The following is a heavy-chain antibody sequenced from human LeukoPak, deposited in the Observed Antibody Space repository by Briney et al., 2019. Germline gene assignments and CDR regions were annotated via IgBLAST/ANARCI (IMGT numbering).Heavy chain of an antibody. CDR2: ISSSGSTI. D-gene: IGHD6-19*01. V-gene: IGHV3-48*03. CDR3: ASGVHYTSGWIDI. Sequence: QPGGSPRLSCAASGFTFRSNEMNWVRQAPGKGLEWLSYISSSGSTIHYVDSVKGRFTISRDNAKNSLFLQMNSLRAEDTAVYYCASGVHYTSGWIDIWGQGTMVTVSS. J-gene: IGHJ3*02. CDR1: GFTFRSNE.